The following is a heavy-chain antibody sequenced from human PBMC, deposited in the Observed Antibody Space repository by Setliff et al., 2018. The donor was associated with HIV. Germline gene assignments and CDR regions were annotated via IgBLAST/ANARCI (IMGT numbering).Heavy chain of an antibody. J-gene: IGHJ4*02. V-gene: IGHV4-38-2*02. CDR3: ASYYGADEPSYYFDF. D-gene: IGHD3-22*01. CDR2: IYHSGST. Sequence: PSETLSLTCTVSGFSISSDYYGGWIRQPPGKGLEWIGSIYHSGSTYYNPSLQGRVTMAVDTSKNQFSLKLSSVTAADTAVYYCASYYGADEPSYYFDFWGQGTQVTVSS. CDR1: GFSISSDYY.